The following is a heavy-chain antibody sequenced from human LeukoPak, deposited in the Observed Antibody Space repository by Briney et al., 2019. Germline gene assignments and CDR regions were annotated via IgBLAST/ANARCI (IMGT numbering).Heavy chain of an antibody. D-gene: IGHD2-8*02. Sequence: GGSLRLSCAASGFTFDDYAMYWVRQAPGKGLEWVSLISWDGGTTYYADSVKGRFTISRDNSKNSLYLQMNSLRAEDTALYYCAKGLRVNLILVETYYGLDVWGQGTTVTVSS. CDR2: ISWDGGTT. CDR3: AKGLRVNLILVETYYGLDV. V-gene: IGHV3-43D*03. J-gene: IGHJ6*02. CDR1: GFTFDDYA.